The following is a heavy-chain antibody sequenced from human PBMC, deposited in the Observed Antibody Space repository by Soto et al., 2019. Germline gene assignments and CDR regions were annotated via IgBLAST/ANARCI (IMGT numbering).Heavy chain of an antibody. D-gene: IGHD3-16*01. J-gene: IGHJ4*02. CDR3: TTVAAVPDTSTVPPDYD. V-gene: IGHV3-15*01. CDR2: IKSKTDGGKT. Sequence: EVQLVESGGGLVKPGGSLRLSCSASGFTFSNAWMSWVRQAPGKGLEWVGRIKSKTDGGKTDYAAPVKGRFTISRDDTKDTVELQMNSLKSEDTAVYYCTTVAAVPDTSTVPPDYDWGQGNLVTVSS. CDR1: GFTFSNAW.